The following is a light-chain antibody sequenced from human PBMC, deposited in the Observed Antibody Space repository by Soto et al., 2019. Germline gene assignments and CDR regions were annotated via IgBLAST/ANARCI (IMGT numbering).Light chain of an antibody. Sequence: QLVLTQPPSVSGAPGQIVTISCTGSSSNIGAGSDVHWYQQSPGRVPKLLVYGNKHRPSGVPDRFSASKSGTSASLAITGLQADDEADYYCQSYDNNLRGVLFGGGTKVTVL. J-gene: IGLJ2*01. CDR2: GNK. CDR3: QSYDNNLRGVL. CDR1: SSNIGAGSD. V-gene: IGLV1-40*01.